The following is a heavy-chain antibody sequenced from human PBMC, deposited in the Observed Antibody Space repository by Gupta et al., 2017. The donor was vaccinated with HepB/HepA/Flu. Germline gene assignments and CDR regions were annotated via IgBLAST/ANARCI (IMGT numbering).Heavy chain of an antibody. CDR3: ARAGGYCYGARCRGCES. Sequence: EVHLVESGGGLVRPGGSLTLSCAASGFTFSDFSMNWVRQAPGKGLEWLSSINSRSLRYYADSVQGRFTISRDNAKTSLYLQMKSLRDEDTAVYYWARAGGYCYGARCRGCESWGQGTLGTVS. V-gene: IGHV3-69-1*01. D-gene: IGHD2-15*01. CDR1: GFTFSDFS. CDR2: INSRSLR. J-gene: IGHJ5*01.